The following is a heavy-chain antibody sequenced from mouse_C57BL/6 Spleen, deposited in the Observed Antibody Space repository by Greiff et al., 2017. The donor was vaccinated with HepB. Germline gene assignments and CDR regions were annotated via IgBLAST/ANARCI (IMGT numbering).Heavy chain of an antibody. V-gene: IGHV1-18*01. D-gene: IGHD1-1*01. CDR1: GYTFTDYN. Sequence: EVQLQQSGPELVKPGASVKIPCKASGYTFTDYNMDWVKQSHGKSLEWIGDINPNNGGTIYNQKFKGKATLTVDKSSSTAYMELRSLTSEDTAVYDCARCPLSNYYGSSWGYAMDYWGQGTSVTVSS. J-gene: IGHJ4*01. CDR2: INPNNGGT. CDR3: ARCPLSNYYGSSWGYAMDY.